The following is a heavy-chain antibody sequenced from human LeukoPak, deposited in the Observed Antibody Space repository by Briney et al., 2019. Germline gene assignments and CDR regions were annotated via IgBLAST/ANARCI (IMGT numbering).Heavy chain of an antibody. CDR2: INSDGSSK. Sequence: PGGSLRLSCAASGFTFSSYWMHWVRQAPGRGLVWVSRINSDGSSKSYADAVKGRFTISRDNAKNTLFLQMNSLRDGETAVYYCASALGGQGGHWGQGTLVTVSS. J-gene: IGHJ4*02. D-gene: IGHD1-26*01. CDR3: ASALGGQGGH. CDR1: GFTFSSYW. V-gene: IGHV3-74*01.